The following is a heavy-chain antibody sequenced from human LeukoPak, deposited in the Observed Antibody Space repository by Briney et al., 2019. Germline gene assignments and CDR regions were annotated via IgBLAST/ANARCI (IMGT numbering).Heavy chain of an antibody. CDR2: IFSSGST. CDR3: ARHADSYGSGSYPLDY. J-gene: IGHJ4*02. V-gene: IGHV4-59*08. Sequence: PSETLSLTCTVSGGSISGYYWSWIRQPPGKGLEWIANIFSSGSTSYNPSLKSRITMLEDTSKSQFSLKLSSVTAADTAVYYCARHADSYGSGSYPLDYWGQGTLVTVSS. CDR1: GGSISGYY. D-gene: IGHD3-10*01.